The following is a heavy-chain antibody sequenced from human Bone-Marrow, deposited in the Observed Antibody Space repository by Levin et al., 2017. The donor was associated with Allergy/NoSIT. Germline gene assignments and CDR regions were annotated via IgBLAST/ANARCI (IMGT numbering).Heavy chain of an antibody. J-gene: IGHJ4*02. D-gene: IGHD6-13*01. CDR1: GFIFSNYA. CDR2: ITEAGGST. Sequence: SCAASGFIFSNYAMSWVRQAPGKGLEWVSSITEAGGSTYYADSVKGRFTISRDNSKNTLFLQMSSLRAEDTAVYYCAKGRAGLDYWGQGTLVTVSS. CDR3: AKGRAGLDY. V-gene: IGHV3-23*01.